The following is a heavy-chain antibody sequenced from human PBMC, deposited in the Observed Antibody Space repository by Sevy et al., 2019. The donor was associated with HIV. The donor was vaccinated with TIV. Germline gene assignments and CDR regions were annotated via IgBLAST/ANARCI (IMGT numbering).Heavy chain of an antibody. CDR1: GYTLTELS. J-gene: IGHJ3*02. CDR3: ATLAYYYDSSGRWGAFDI. Sequence: ASVKVSCKVSGYTLTELSMHWVRQAPGKGLEWMGGFDPEDGETIYAQKFQGRVTMTEDTSTDTAYMELSSLRSEDTAVYYCATLAYYYDSSGRWGAFDIWGQRTMVTVSS. CDR2: FDPEDGET. V-gene: IGHV1-24*01. D-gene: IGHD3-22*01.